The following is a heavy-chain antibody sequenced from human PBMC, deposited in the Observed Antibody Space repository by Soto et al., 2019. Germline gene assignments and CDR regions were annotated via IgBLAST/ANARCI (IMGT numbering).Heavy chain of an antibody. Sequence: SETLSLTCSVSDDSISGSRHFWGCVRQPPGKGLEWIGSIYSSVSTYHKTSLKSRVTISVDASDNQFSLNLSSVTDAESAVYYCARHSPGQCMADNWFDPWGQGTLVTVSS. J-gene: IGHJ5*02. CDR2: IYSSVST. CDR3: ARHSPGQCMADNWFDP. D-gene: IGHD2-8*01. CDR1: DDSISGSRHF. V-gene: IGHV4-39*01.